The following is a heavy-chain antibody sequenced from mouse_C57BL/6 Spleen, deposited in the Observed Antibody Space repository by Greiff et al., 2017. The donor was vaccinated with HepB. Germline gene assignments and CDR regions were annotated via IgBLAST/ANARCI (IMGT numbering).Heavy chain of an antibody. J-gene: IGHJ1*03. CDR3: TTSGGNWYFDV. D-gene: IGHD1-1*02. CDR1: GFNIKDDY. V-gene: IGHV14-4*01. CDR2: IDPENGDT. Sequence: EVKLQESGAELVRPGASVKLSCTASGFNIKDDYMHWVKQRPEQGLEWIGWIDPENGDTEYASKFQGKATITADTSSNTAYLQLSSLTSEDTAVYYCTTSGGNWYFDVWGTGTTVTVSS.